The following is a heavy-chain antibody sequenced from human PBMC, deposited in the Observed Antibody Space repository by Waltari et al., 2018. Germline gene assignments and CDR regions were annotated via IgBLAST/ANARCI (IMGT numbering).Heavy chain of an antibody. Sequence: EVQLLESGGGLVQPGGSLRLSCAASGFTFSTNAMSWVRQAPGKGLEWVSVIYSGGSTYYADSVKGRFTISRDNSKNTLYLQMNSLRAEDTAVYYCAKNWGVLDYYYYYMDVWGKGTTVTVSS. J-gene: IGHJ6*03. CDR3: AKNWGVLDYYYYYMDV. CDR1: GFTFSTNA. CDR2: IYSGGST. V-gene: IGHV3-23*03. D-gene: IGHD7-27*01.